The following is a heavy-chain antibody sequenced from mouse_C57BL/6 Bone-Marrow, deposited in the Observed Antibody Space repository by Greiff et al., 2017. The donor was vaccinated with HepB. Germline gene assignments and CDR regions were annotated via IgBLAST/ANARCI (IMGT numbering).Heavy chain of an antibody. V-gene: IGHV1-64*01. CDR3: AGHYYYGSSYDAMDY. CDR1: GYTFTSYW. Sequence: QVQLQQPGAELVKPGASVKLSCKASGYTFTSYWMHWVKQRPGQGLEWIGMIHPNSGSTNYNEKCKSKATLTVDKSSSTAYMQLSSLTSEDSAVYYCAGHYYYGSSYDAMDYWGQGTSVTVSS. CDR2: IHPNSGST. J-gene: IGHJ4*01. D-gene: IGHD1-1*01.